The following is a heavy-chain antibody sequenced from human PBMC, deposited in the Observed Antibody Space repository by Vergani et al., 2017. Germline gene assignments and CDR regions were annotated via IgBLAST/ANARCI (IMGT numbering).Heavy chain of an antibody. D-gene: IGHD3-22*01. V-gene: IGHV4-59*01. Sequence: QVQLQESGPGLVKPSETLSLTCTVSGGSISSYYWSWIRQPPGKGLEWIGYIYYSGSNNYNPSLKSRVTISVDTAKNQFSLKRSSVTAADPAVYYCARETYYYDSSGYYRFYYWGQGTLVTVSS. CDR1: GGSISSYY. CDR3: ARETYYYDSSGYYRFYY. CDR2: IYYSGSN. J-gene: IGHJ4*02.